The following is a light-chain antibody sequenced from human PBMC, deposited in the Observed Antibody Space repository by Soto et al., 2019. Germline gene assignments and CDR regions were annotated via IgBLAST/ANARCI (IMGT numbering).Light chain of an antibody. CDR2: RAS. J-gene: IGKJ4*01. CDR1: QDISRY. V-gene: IGKV1-9*01. CDR3: QQVDSYPLT. Sequence: IQLTQSPSFLSASVGNRVTITCRASQDISRYVAWYQQKSGQAPKLLIYRASNLRPGVPSRFGGSGSGTDFTLTISNLQPEDFATYHCQQVDSYPLTFGGGTKLEIK.